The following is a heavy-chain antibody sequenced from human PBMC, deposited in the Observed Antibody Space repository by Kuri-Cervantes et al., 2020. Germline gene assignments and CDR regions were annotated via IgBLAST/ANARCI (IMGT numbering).Heavy chain of an antibody. J-gene: IGHJ4*02. CDR1: GGSISSGSYY. V-gene: IGHV4-30-4*08. CDR3: AREYSSSWGLDY. Sequence: SETLSLTCTVSGGSISSGSYYWSWIRQPAGKGLEWIGYIYYSGSTYYNPSLKSRVTISVDTSKNQFSLKLSSVTAADTAVYYCAREYSSSWGLDYWGQGTLVTVSS. CDR2: IYYSGST. D-gene: IGHD6-13*01.